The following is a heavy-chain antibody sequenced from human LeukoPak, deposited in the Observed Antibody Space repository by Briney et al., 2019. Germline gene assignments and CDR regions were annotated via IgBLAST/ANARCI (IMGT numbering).Heavy chain of an antibody. V-gene: IGHV1-8*02. J-gene: IGHJ4*02. CDR2: MNPNSGDT. CDR1: GYTFTTYD. CDR3: ARGGFGSGSHFDY. Sequence: ASVKVSCKASGYTFTTYDINWVRQATGQGLEWMGWMNPNSGDTGYVQKFQGRVTMTRSTSISTAYMELNNLRSEDTAIYYCARGGFGSGSHFDYWGQGTLVTGSS. D-gene: IGHD3-10*01.